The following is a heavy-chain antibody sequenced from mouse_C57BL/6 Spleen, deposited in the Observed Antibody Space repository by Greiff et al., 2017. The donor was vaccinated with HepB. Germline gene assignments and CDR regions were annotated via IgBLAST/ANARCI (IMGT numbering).Heavy chain of an antibody. V-gene: IGHV14-2*01. CDR3: ARGYSNHWYFDV. D-gene: IGHD2-5*01. CDR1: GFNIKDYY. Sequence: EVQRVESGAELVKPGASVKLSCTASGFNIKDYYMHWVKQRTEQGLEWIGRIDPEDGETKYAPKFQGKATITADTSSNTAYLQLSSLTSEDTAVYYCARGYSNHWYFDVWGTGTTVTVSS. CDR2: IDPEDGET. J-gene: IGHJ1*03.